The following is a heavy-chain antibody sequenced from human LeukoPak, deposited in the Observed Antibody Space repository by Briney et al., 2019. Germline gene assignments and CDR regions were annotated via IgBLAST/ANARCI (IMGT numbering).Heavy chain of an antibody. J-gene: IGHJ4*02. CDR2: VYSSGRS. D-gene: IGHD2-21*02. CDR3: ARRGDSAPYFDS. CDR1: GASISFY. Sequence: PSETPSLTCNVSGASISFYWNWIRQTPGEGLQWIGYVYSSGRSDSYPSLKSRVTISLDASRSQFSLRLTSVTAADTGVYYCARRGDSAPYFDSWGPGTLVTVSS. V-gene: IGHV4-4*09.